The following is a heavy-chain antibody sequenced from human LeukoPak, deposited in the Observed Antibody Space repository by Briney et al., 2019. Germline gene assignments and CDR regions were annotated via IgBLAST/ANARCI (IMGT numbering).Heavy chain of an antibody. CDR1: GFTFSSYW. D-gene: IGHD2-15*01. CDR2: IDGDGSST. Sequence: GGSLRPSCAASGFTFSSYWMHWVRQAPGKGLVWVSRIDGDGSSTGYADSVKGRFTISRDNAKNTLYLQMNSLRAEDTAVYYCARELGYCSGGSCYPGSHWGQGTLVTVSS. CDR3: ARELGYCSGGSCYPGSH. V-gene: IGHV3-74*01. J-gene: IGHJ4*02.